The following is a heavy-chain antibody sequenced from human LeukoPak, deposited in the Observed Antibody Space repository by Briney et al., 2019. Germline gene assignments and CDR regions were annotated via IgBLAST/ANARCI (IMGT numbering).Heavy chain of an antibody. CDR2: IYYSGST. Sequence: SETLSLTCTVSGGSISSSSYYWGWIRQPPGKGLEWIGSIYYSGSTYYNPSLKSRVTISVDTSKNQFSLKLSSVTAADTAVYYRAKQTFGRCGDYDAYWGQGTLVTVSS. D-gene: IGHD3-10*01. CDR3: AKQTFGRCGDYDAY. V-gene: IGHV4-39*01. J-gene: IGHJ4*02. CDR1: GGSISSSSYY.